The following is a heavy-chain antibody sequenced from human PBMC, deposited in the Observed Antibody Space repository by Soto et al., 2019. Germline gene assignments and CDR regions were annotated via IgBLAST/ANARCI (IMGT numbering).Heavy chain of an antibody. V-gene: IGHV4-59*08. CDR3: ASAELSSSSVGRGAFDI. J-gene: IGHJ3*02. CDR2: IYYSGST. Sequence: SETLSLTCTVSGGSISSYYWSWIRQPPGKGLEWIGYIYYSGSTNYNPSLKSRVTISVDTSKNQFSLKLSSVTAADTAVYYCASAELSSSSVGRGAFDIWGQGTMVTVS. D-gene: IGHD6-6*01. CDR1: GGSISSYY.